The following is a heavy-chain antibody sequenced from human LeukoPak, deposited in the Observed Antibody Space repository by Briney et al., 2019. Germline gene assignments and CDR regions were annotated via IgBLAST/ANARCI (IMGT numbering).Heavy chain of an antibody. D-gene: IGHD2-15*01. V-gene: IGHV3-33*08. CDR1: GFTFSNFG. Sequence: GGSVRLSCAASGFTFSNFGLNWVRRAPGKGLEWVAFISDNGRRTYYLESVEGLFTISRDDSKNTLYLQMNSLRVEDTAVYYCARDRIGKYSIVYWGQGTLVTVSP. J-gene: IGHJ4*02. CDR3: ARDRIGKYSIVY. CDR2: ISDNGRRT.